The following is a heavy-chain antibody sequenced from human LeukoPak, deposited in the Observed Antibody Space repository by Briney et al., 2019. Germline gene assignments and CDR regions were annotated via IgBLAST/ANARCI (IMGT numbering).Heavy chain of an antibody. V-gene: IGHV3-23*01. CDR1: GFTFSSYA. D-gene: IGHD5-12*01. CDR2: ISGSGATT. J-gene: IGHJ4*02. CDR3: AREWLIDIGETTVLFDS. Sequence: QPGGSLRLSCAASGFTFSSYAMNWARQAPGKGLEWVSAISGSGATTYYADSVKGRFTISRDNSKNTLYLQMNSLRVEDTAIYYCAREWLIDIGETTVLFDSWGQGALVTVSS.